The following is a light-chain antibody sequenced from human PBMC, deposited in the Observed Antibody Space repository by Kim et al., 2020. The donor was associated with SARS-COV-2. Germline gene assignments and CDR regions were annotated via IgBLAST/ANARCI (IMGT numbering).Light chain of an antibody. CDR1: QSVSSSY. CDR3: QQYGSSLYT. J-gene: IGKJ2*01. CDR2: GAS. V-gene: IGKV3-20*01. Sequence: LSPGERATLSCRASQSVSSSYLAWYQQKPGQAPRLHIYGASSRATGIPDRFSGSGSGTDFTLTISRLEPEDFAVYYCQQYGSSLYTFGQGTKLEI.